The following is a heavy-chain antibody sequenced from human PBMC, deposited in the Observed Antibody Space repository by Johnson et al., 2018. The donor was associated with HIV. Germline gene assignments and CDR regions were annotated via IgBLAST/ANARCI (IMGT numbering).Heavy chain of an antibody. V-gene: IGHV3-9*01. D-gene: IGHD6-13*01. CDR1: GFTFDDYA. CDR2: INWNSGTI. J-gene: IGHJ3*02. Sequence: VESGGGLVQPGRSLRLSCAASGFTFDDYAMHWVRQVPGKGLDWVSGINWNSGTIGYADSVKDRFTISRDNDKNSLYLQMNSLRAEDTALYYCAKFRLAAAGVRDAFDIWGQGTMVTVSS. CDR3: AKFRLAAAGVRDAFDI.